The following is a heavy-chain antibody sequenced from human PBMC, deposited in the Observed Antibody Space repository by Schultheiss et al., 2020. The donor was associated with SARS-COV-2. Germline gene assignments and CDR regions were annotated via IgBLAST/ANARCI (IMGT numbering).Heavy chain of an antibody. Sequence: SETLSLTCTVSGGSISSYYWSWIRQPPGKGLEWIGYIYYSGTTVYNPSLKSRVTISVDTSKNQFSLNLSSVTAADTAVYFCARGYDSSGFFYTTPYFDYWGQGTLVTVSS. J-gene: IGHJ4*02. CDR1: GGSISSYY. CDR2: IYYSGTT. D-gene: IGHD3-22*01. CDR3: ARGYDSSGFFYTTPYFDY. V-gene: IGHV4-59*01.